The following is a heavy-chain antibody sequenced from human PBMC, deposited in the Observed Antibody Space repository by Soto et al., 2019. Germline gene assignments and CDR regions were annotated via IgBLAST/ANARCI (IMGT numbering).Heavy chain of an antibody. Sequence: EMQLLESGGGLVQPGGSLILSCAASGFSFSTYSLSWVRQSPGKGLEWVSGISGTGESKHYADSARGRFAISRDNSRNTLYLQMSSLRAEDTAVYYCAISWGDRWSTYYCQSWGQGTLVTVSS. J-gene: IGHJ4*02. CDR2: ISGTGESK. V-gene: IGHV3-23*01. D-gene: IGHD1-26*01. CDR3: AISWGDRWSTYYCQS. CDR1: GFSFSTYS.